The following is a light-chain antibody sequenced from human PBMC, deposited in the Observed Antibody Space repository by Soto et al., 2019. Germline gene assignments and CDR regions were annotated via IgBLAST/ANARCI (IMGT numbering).Light chain of an antibody. Sequence: DIQMTQSPSTLSASVGDRVTITCRASQSISSWLDWDQQKPGKAPKLLIYKASTLQSGVPSRFSGSGSGTEFTLAISSLQPDDSATYYCQQYNDNWTFGQGTKVEIK. CDR1: QSISSW. V-gene: IGKV1-5*03. CDR2: KAS. J-gene: IGKJ1*01. CDR3: QQYNDNWT.